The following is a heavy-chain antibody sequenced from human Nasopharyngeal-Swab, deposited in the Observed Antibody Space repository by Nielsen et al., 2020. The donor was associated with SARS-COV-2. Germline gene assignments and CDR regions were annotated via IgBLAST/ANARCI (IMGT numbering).Heavy chain of an antibody. D-gene: IGHD3-3*01. J-gene: IGHJ3*01. V-gene: IGHV3-66*01. CDR3: SMNDFWSGYQDSFDV. CDR1: GITISSIY. CDR2: IYSGGDT. Sequence: GESLKISCAASGITISSIYMSWVRQAPGKGPEWVSVIYSGGDTYYADYVKGRFTISRDISKNTLYLQMNSLRAEDTALYYCSMNDFWSGYQDSFDVWGQGTMVTVSS.